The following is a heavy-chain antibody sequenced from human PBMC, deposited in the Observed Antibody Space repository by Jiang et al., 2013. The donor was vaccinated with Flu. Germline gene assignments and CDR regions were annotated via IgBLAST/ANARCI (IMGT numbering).Heavy chain of an antibody. Sequence: SGAEVKKPGSSVKVSCKASGGTFSSYAISWVRQAPGQGLEWMGGIIPIFGTANYAQKFQGRVTITADKSTSTAYMELSSLRSEDTAVYYCARGPRQQSTIFGVVIEVYYGMDVWGQGTTVTVSS. D-gene: IGHD3-3*01. V-gene: IGHV1-69*06. CDR1: GGTFSSYA. CDR2: IIPIFGTA. CDR3: ARGPRQQSTIFGVVIEVYYGMDV. J-gene: IGHJ6*02.